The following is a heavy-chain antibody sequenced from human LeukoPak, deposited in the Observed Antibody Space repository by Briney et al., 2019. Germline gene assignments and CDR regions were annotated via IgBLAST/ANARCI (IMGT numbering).Heavy chain of an antibody. V-gene: IGHV3-30-3*01. CDR1: GFTFNSYA. Sequence: GGSLRLSCAASGFTFNSYAMPWVRQAPGKGLEWVAVISYDGSNKYYADSVKGRFTISRDNSKNTLYLQMNSLRAEDTAVYYCARAGYSSGWYDGYFDYWGQGTLVTVSS. J-gene: IGHJ4*02. D-gene: IGHD6-19*01. CDR2: ISYDGSNK. CDR3: ARAGYSSGWYDGYFDY.